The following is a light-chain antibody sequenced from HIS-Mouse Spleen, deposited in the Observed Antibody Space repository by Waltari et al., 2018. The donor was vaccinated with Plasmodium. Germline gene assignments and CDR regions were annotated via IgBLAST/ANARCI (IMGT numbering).Light chain of an antibody. CDR2: EDN. J-gene: IGLJ3*02. V-gene: IGLV6-57*02. Sequence: NFMLTQPHSVSESPGKTVTISCTGSSGSIASNDVQRYQQRPGRAPTTVIYEDNQRPPGVPDRFSGSIDSSSNSASLTISGLKTEDEADYYCQSYDSSNWVFGGGTKLTVL. CDR1: SGSIASND. CDR3: QSYDSSNWV.